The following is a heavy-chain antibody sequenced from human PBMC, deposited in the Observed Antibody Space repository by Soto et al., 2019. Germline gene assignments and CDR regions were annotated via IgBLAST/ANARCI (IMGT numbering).Heavy chain of an antibody. CDR3: AFVPQLGNDYYYYMDV. D-gene: IGHD1-1*01. Sequence: GASVKVSCKASGYTFTSYGISWVRQAPGQGLEWMGWISAYNGNTNYAQKLQGRVTMTTDTSTSTAYMELRSLRSDDTAVYYCAFVPQLGNDYYYYMDVWGKGTTVTVSS. CDR1: GYTFTSYG. CDR2: ISAYNGNT. J-gene: IGHJ6*03. V-gene: IGHV1-18*01.